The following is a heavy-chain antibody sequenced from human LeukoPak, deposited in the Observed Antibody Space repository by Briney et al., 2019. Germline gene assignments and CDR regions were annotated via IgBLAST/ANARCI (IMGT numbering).Heavy chain of an antibody. CDR3: AKDIRAGTTWGAFDY. CDR1: GFTFDDYT. D-gene: IGHD1-1*01. V-gene: IGHV3-43*01. CDR2: ISWDGGST. Sequence: GGSLRLSCAASGFTFDDYTMHWVRHAPGKGLEWVSLISWDGGSTYYADSVKGRFTISRDNAKNSLYLQMNSLRAEDTALYYCAKDIRAGTTWGAFDYWGQGTLVTVSS. J-gene: IGHJ4*02.